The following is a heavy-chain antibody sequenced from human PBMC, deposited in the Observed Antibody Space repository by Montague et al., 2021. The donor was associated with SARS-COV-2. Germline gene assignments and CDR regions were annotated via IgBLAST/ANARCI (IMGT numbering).Heavy chain of an antibody. CDR2: IYHSGTT. D-gene: IGHD1-26*01. V-gene: IGHV4-4*02. Sequence: SETLSLTCTVSGGSVSSDNWWTWVRQPPGKGLEWIGEIYHSGTTXYNPSLQSRVTLSVDKSRNHLSLNLRSVTAADTAMYYCALPLGGARFDPWGQGILVTVSS. CDR1: GGSVSSDNW. J-gene: IGHJ5*02. CDR3: ALPLGGARFDP.